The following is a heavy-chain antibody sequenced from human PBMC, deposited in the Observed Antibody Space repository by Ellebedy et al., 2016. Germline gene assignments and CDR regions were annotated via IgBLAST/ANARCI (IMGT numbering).Heavy chain of an antibody. J-gene: IGHJ3*01. CDR3: AKWNGGWYAFEV. CDR1: GDSISNYY. Sequence: SETLSLTCSVSGDSISNYYWNWIRRPPGKGLEWIGYVFHTGSSDCNPSLKSRVTMSVDTSKSQFSLRLTSVTAADTAVYYCAKWNGGWYAFEVWGQGTMVTVSS. V-gene: IGHV4-59*01. D-gene: IGHD6-19*01. CDR2: VFHTGSS.